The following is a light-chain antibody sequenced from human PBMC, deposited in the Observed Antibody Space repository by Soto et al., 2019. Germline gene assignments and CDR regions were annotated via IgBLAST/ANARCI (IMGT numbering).Light chain of an antibody. CDR3: QQYDNWPPFT. Sequence: EIVMTQSPATLSVSPGETATLSCRASRSISSNLAWYQQKPGQSPRLLIYGASTRATGIPARFSGSGSGTEFTLTISRLQSEDFAVYYCQQYDNWPPFTFGPGTKVDI. CDR2: GAS. V-gene: IGKV3-15*01. CDR1: RSISSN. J-gene: IGKJ3*01.